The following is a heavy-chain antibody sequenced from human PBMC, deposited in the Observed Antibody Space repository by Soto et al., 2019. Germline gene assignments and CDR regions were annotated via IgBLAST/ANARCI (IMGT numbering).Heavy chain of an antibody. CDR3: AREIQDDSSDYYYYYMDV. Sequence: GGSLRLSCAASGFTFSSYEMNWVRQAPWKGLEWVSYISSSGSTIYYADSVKGRFTISRDNAKNSLYLQMNSLRAEDTAVYYCAREIQDDSSDYYYYYMDVWGKGTTVTVSS. CDR2: ISSSGSTI. CDR1: GFTFSSYE. D-gene: IGHD3-22*01. V-gene: IGHV3-48*03. J-gene: IGHJ6*03.